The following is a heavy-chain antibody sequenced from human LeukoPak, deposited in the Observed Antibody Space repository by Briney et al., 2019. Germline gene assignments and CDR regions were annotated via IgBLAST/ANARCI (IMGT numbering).Heavy chain of an antibody. CDR3: VRDGGVSGYDLLDY. Sequence: GGSLRLSCAASGFTFSNYWMGWVRQAPGKGLEWVANIKQDGSEIYYVDSVKGRFTISRDTAKDSLYLQMNSLRAEDTAVYYCVRDGGVSGYDLLDYWGQGTLVTVSS. CDR2: IKQDGSEI. V-gene: IGHV3-7*01. J-gene: IGHJ4*02. D-gene: IGHD5-12*01. CDR1: GFTFSNYW.